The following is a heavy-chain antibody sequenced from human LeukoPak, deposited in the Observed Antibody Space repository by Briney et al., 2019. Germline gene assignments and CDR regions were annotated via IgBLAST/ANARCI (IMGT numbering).Heavy chain of an antibody. D-gene: IGHD6-13*01. CDR3: ARATPGSSSSWYADY. CDR1: GYTFTSYG. CDR2: ISAYNGNT. V-gene: IGHV1-18*01. Sequence: ASVKVSCKASGYTFTSYGISWVRQAPGQGLEWMGWISAYNGNTNYAQKLQGRVTMTTDASTSTAYMELRSLRSDDTAVYYCARATPGSSSSWYADYWGQGTLVTVSS. J-gene: IGHJ4*02.